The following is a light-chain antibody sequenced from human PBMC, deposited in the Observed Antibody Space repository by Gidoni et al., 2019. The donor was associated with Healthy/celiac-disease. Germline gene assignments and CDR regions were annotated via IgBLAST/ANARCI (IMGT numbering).Light chain of an antibody. J-gene: IGKJ2*01. V-gene: IGKV3-15*01. CDR3: QQYNNWPWYT. CDR2: GAS. Sequence: EIVMTQSPATLSVSPGERATLSCRASQSVSSNLAGYQQKPGQAPRLLIYGASTRATGIPARFSGSGSGTEFTLTISSLQSEDFAVYYCQQYNNWPWYTFGQGTKLEIK. CDR1: QSVSSN.